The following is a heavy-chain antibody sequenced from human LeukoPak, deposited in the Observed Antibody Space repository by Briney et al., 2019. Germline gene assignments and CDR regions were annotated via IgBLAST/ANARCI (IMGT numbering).Heavy chain of an antibody. D-gene: IGHD1-26*01. J-gene: IGHJ3*02. CDR2: INWNGGST. Sequence: GGSLRLSCAASGFTFDDYGMSWVRQAPGKGLEWVSGINWNGGSTGYADSVKGRFTISRDNAKNSLYLQMNSLRAEDTALYYCARDRWLENKYSGSYYDAFDIWGQGTMVTVSS. CDR1: GFTFDDYG. CDR3: ARDRWLENKYSGSYYDAFDI. V-gene: IGHV3-20*04.